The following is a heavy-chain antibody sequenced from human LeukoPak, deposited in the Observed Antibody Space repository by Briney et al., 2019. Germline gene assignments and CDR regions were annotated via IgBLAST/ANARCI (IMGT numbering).Heavy chain of an antibody. CDR2: INPNSGGT. V-gene: IGHV1-2*02. D-gene: IGHD4-17*01. J-gene: IGHJ4*02. Sequence: ASVKVSCKASGYTFTGYYMHWVRQAPGQGLEWMGWINPNSGGTNYAQKFQGRVTMTRDTSISTAYMELSRLRSDDTAVYYCARDESGDYSPPIFDYWGQGTLVTVSS. CDR1: GYTFTGYY. CDR3: ARDESGDYSPPIFDY.